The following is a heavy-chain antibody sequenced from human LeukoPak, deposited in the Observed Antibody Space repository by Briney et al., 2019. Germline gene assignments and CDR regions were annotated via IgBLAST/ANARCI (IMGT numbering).Heavy chain of an antibody. CDR1: GFTFDDYA. D-gene: IGHD3-22*01. CDR2: ISGDGGST. V-gene: IGHV3-43*02. CDR3: AKAALSGYYYSYFDY. J-gene: IGHJ4*02. Sequence: PGGSLGLSCAASGFTFDDYAMHWVRQAPGKGLEWVSLISGDGGSTYYADSVKGRFTISRDNSKNSLYLQMNSLRTEDTALYYCAKAALSGYYYSYFDYWGQGTLVTVSS.